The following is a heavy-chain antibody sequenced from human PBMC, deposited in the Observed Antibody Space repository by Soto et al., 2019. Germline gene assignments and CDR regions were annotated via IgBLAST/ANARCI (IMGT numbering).Heavy chain of an antibody. CDR2: FDPEDGET. CDR1: GYTLTELS. D-gene: IGHD3-22*01. Sequence: ASVKVSCKVSGYTLTELSMHWVRQAPGKGLEWMGGFDPEDGETIYAQKFQGRVTMTEDTSTDTAYMELSSLRSEDTAVYYCATLYVAYDSSGYYLDYWGQGTLVTVSS. CDR3: ATLYVAYDSSGYYLDY. J-gene: IGHJ4*02. V-gene: IGHV1-24*01.